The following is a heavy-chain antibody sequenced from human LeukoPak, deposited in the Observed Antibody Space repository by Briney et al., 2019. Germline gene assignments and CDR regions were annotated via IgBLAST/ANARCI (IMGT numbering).Heavy chain of an antibody. CDR1: GGSISSYY. Sequence: SSVTLSLTCTVSGGSISSYYWSWIRQPAGKGLEWIGRIYTSGSTNYNPSLKSRVTMSVDTSKNQFSLALSSVTAADTAVYYCARARSAAGNFDYWGQGTLVTVSS. D-gene: IGHD6-13*01. V-gene: IGHV4-4*07. CDR3: ARARSAAGNFDY. CDR2: IYTSGST. J-gene: IGHJ4*02.